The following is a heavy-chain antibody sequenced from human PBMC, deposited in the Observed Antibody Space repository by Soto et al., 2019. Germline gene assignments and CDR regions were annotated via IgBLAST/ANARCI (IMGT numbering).Heavy chain of an antibody. CDR1: GFTFSSYG. CDR2: ISYDGSNK. Sequence: QVQLVESGGGVVQPGRSLRLSCAASGFTFSSYGMHWVRQAPGKGLEWVAVISYDGSNKYYADSVKGRFTISRDNSKNTLYLQMNSLRAEDTAVYYCAKIVKPQYSSRWYGMDVWGQGTTVTVSS. CDR3: AKIVKPQYSSRWYGMDV. V-gene: IGHV3-30*18. D-gene: IGHD6-13*01. J-gene: IGHJ6*02.